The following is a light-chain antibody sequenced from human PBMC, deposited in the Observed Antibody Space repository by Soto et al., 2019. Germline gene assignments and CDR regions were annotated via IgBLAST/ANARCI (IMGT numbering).Light chain of an antibody. Sequence: DIQMTQSPSSLSASVGDRVTITCRASQDVRDDLGWYQQTPGKAPESLNYEASTLHRGVPSRFSGRRSGTQLTLTLSSLQPEDYATYYCLQYSSYPWTFGQGTNVEIK. J-gene: IGKJ1*01. CDR3: LQYSSYPWT. CDR2: EAS. V-gene: IGKV1-17*01. CDR1: QDVRDD.